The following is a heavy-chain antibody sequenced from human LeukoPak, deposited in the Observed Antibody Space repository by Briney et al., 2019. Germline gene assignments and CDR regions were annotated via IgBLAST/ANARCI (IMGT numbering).Heavy chain of an antibody. V-gene: IGHV3-74*03. CDR1: GFTFSSYW. J-gene: IGHJ3*02. CDR3: TRRPDWVRPFDI. CDR2: IHSDGSST. D-gene: IGHD2-21*01. Sequence: SGGSLRLSCAASGFTFSSYWMHWVRQAPGKGLVRVSRIHSDGSSTTYADSVKGRFTISRDNAKNTLYLQMNSLRAEDTAVYYCTRRPDWVRPFDIWGQGTMVTVSS.